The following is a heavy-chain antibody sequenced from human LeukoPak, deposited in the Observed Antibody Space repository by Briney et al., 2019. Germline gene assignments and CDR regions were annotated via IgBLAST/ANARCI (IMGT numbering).Heavy chain of an antibody. CDR2: INHSGST. D-gene: IGHD3-10*01. Sequence: SETLSLTCAVYGGSFSGYYWSWIRQPPGKGLEWIGEINHSGSTNYNPSLKSRVTISVDTSKNQFSLKLTSVNAADTAVYYCAREGYYGSGSNWFDPWGQGTLVTVSS. CDR1: GGSFSGYY. V-gene: IGHV4-34*01. CDR3: AREGYYGSGSNWFDP. J-gene: IGHJ5*02.